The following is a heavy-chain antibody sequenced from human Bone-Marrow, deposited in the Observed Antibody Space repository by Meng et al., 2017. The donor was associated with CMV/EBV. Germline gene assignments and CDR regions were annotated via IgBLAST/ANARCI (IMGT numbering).Heavy chain of an antibody. Sequence: ASVKVSCKASGYTFTGYYMHWVRQAPGQGLEWMGWINPNSGGTNYAQKFQGRVTMTRDTSISTAYMELSRLRSDDPAVYYCARVILEWLPYFDYWGQGTLVTVSS. V-gene: IGHV1-2*02. J-gene: IGHJ4*02. CDR3: ARVILEWLPYFDY. D-gene: IGHD3-3*01. CDR1: GYTFTGYY. CDR2: INPNSGGT.